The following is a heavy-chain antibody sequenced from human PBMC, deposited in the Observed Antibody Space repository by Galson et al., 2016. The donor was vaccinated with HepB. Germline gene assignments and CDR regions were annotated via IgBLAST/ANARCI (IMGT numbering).Heavy chain of an antibody. Sequence: TLSLTCTVSGGSISSGGYYWSWIRQHPGKGLEWIGYIYYSGSTYYNPPPKSRVTISVDTSKNQFSLKLSSVTAADTAVYYCARGDFSSSWYGSGFDCWGQGTLVTVSS. V-gene: IGHV4-31*03. CDR3: ARGDFSSSWYGSGFDC. CDR2: IYYSGST. J-gene: IGHJ4*02. D-gene: IGHD6-13*01. CDR1: GGSISSGGYY.